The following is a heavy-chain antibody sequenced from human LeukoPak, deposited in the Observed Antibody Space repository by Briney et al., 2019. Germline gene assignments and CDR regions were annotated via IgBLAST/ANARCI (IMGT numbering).Heavy chain of an antibody. CDR2: IRTTAEGAKYA. Sequence: GWSLRLSCATSGFSFTDYPMNWVRQAPGKGLEWISNIRTTAEGAKYAYYADSVKGRVTISRDDGKNTLYLHMNSLRDDDTAVYYCATDQRYAFDYWGQGILVTVSS. CDR3: ATDQRYAFDY. CDR1: GFSFTDYP. V-gene: IGHV3-48*02. D-gene: IGHD3-9*01. J-gene: IGHJ4*02.